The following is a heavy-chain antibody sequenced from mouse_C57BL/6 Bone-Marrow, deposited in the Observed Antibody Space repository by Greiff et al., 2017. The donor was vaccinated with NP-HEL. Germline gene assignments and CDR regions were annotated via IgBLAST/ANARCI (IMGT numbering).Heavy chain of an antibody. Sequence: EVQVVESGGGLVKPGGSLKLSCAASGFTFSDYGMHWVRQAPEKGLEWVAYISSGSSTIYYADTVKGRFTISRDNAKNTLFLQMTSLRSEDTAMYYCARQPSFAYWGQGTLVTVSA. V-gene: IGHV5-17*01. CDR1: GFTFSDYG. J-gene: IGHJ3*01. CDR3: ARQPSFAY. CDR2: ISSGSSTI. D-gene: IGHD6-1*01.